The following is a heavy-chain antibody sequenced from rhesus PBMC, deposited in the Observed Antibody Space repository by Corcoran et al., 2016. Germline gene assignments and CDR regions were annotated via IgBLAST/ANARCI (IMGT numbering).Heavy chain of an antibody. CDR1: GFTFGSYA. J-gene: IGHJ4*01. V-gene: IGHV1-198*02. CDR3: ARAGSSSQAGFDF. Sequence: QVQLVQSGAEVKKPGASVKVSCKASGFTFGSYAISWVRQAPGQGLEWMGVIIPLVGITNYAGKFQGRVTITADTPTSTAYMELSSLRSEDTAVYYCARAGSSSQAGFDFWGQGVLVTVSS. D-gene: IGHD6-43*01. CDR2: IIPLVGIT.